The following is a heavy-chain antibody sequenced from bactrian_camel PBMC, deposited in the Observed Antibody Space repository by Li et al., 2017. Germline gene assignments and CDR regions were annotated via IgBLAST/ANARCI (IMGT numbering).Heavy chain of an antibody. D-gene: IGHD1*01. Sequence: HVQLVESGGGLVQAGGSLKLSCEGSGYIFSRCGVAWYRQAPGKEREAVARIYTGCSSAEYADSVKGRFTIFIDHVMRTLDLQMNCLEPEDTGTYYCATDPYLPWEYNYWGQGTQVTVSS. J-gene: IGHJ4*01. CDR1: GYIFSRCG. V-gene: IGHV3S54*01. CDR2: IYTGCSSA. CDR3: ATDPYLPWEYNY.